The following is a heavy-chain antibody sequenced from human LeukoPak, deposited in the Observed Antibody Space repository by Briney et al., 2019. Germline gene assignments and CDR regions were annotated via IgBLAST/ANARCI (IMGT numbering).Heavy chain of an antibody. CDR1: GFTFSDYY. CDR3: ASAPHYGSGFLDY. CDR2: ISSSGSTI. D-gene: IGHD3-10*01. Sequence: GGSLRLSCAASGFTFSDYYMSWIRQAPGKGLEWVSYISSSGSTIYYADSVKGRFTISRDNAKNSLYLQMNSLRAEDTAVYYCASAPHYGSGFLDYWGQGTLVTVSS. J-gene: IGHJ4*02. V-gene: IGHV3-11*01.